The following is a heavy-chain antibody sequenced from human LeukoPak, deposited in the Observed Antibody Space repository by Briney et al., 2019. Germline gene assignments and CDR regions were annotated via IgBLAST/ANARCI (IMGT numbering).Heavy chain of an antibody. Sequence: SETLSLTCTVSGGSISSSSYYWGWIRQPPGKGLEWIGSIYYSGSTYYNPSLKSRVTISVDTSKNQFSLKLSSVTAADTAVYYCAREGGFGSNDYLDYWGQGTLVTVSS. J-gene: IGHJ4*02. V-gene: IGHV4-39*07. CDR2: IYYSGST. D-gene: IGHD3-10*01. CDR1: GGSISSSSYY. CDR3: AREGGFGSNDYLDY.